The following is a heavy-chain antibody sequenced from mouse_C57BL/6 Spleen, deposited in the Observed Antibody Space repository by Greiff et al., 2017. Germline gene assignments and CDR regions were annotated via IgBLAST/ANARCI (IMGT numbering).Heavy chain of an antibody. CDR3: ARREGKGYDYDVWFAY. CDR1: GFSLSTSGMG. J-gene: IGHJ3*01. CDR2: IYWDDDK. Sequence: QVTLKECGPGILQSSQTLSLTCSFSGFSLSTSGMGVSWIRQPSGKGLEWLAHIYWDDDKRYNPSLKSRLTISKDTSRNQVFLKITSVDTADTATYYWARREGKGYDYDVWFAYWGQGTLVTVSA. V-gene: IGHV8-12*01. D-gene: IGHD2-4*01.